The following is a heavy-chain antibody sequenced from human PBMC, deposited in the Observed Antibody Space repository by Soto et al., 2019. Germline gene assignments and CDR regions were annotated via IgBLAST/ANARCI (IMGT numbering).Heavy chain of an antibody. CDR2: INPNSGGT. Sequence: ASVKVSCKASGYTFTGYYMHWVRQAPGQGLEWMGWINPNSGGTNYAQKFQGWVTMTRDTSISTAYMELSRLRSDDTAVYYCAIGPSSGATLFDYWGQGTLVTVSS. D-gene: IGHD1-26*01. CDR1: GYTFTGYY. CDR3: AIGPSSGATLFDY. J-gene: IGHJ4*02. V-gene: IGHV1-2*04.